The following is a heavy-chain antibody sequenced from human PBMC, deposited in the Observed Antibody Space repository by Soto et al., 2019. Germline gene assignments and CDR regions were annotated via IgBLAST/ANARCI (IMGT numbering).Heavy chain of an antibody. CDR2: IYHSGNI. CDR3: ARQVIGAAPNWLDP. CDR1: GVSITSYY. Sequence: PXXTLSLPFTISGVSITSYYWRWILQPPGKGLQWIGYIYHSGNIHYSPSLKSRVTISLDTSKNQVFLKVTSVTDADTAMYYCARQVIGAAPNWLDPWGQGTLVTVSS. J-gene: IGHJ5*02. D-gene: IGHD2-15*01. V-gene: IGHV4-59*08.